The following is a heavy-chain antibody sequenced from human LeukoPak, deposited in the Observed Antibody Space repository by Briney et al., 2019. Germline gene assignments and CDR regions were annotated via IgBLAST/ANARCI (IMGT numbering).Heavy chain of an antibody. Sequence: SETLSLTCTVSDDSISSTSYYWGWIRQPPGKGLEWIGYTYNSGSTNYNPSLKSRVTISVDTSKNQFSLKLSSVTAADTAVYYCAREAAATLDYWGQGTLVTVSS. CDR3: AREAAATLDY. CDR1: DDSISSTSYY. J-gene: IGHJ4*02. V-gene: IGHV4-61*01. CDR2: TYNSGST. D-gene: IGHD6-13*01.